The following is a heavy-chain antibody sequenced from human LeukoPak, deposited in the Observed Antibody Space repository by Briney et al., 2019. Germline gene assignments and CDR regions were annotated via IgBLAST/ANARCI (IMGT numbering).Heavy chain of an antibody. V-gene: IGHV3-23*01. CDR2: ISGSGGST. D-gene: IGHD3-22*01. CDR3: AKGSFGIVVVIDDY. CDR1: GFTFSSYA. Sequence: GGSLRLSCAASGFTFSSYAVSWVRQAPGKGLEWVSAISGSGGSTYYADSVKGRFTISRDNSKNTLYLQMNSLRAEDTAVYYCAKGSFGIVVVIDDYWGQGTLVTVSS. J-gene: IGHJ4*02.